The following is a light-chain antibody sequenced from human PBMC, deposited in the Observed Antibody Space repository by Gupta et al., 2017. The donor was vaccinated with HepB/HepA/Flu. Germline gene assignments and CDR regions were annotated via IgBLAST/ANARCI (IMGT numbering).Light chain of an antibody. CDR2: EVT. Sequence: QSNLTQPASVSGSPGQSVTISWTGAASNIGGFNLVSWYQQHPGKAPRLMIYEVTKRPSGVSNRFSGSRSGNTASLTISGLQAEDEADYYCCSYGGSGTFVIFGGGTSLTVL. CDR1: ASNIGGFNL. V-gene: IGLV2-23*02. CDR3: CSYGGSGTFVI. J-gene: IGLJ2*01.